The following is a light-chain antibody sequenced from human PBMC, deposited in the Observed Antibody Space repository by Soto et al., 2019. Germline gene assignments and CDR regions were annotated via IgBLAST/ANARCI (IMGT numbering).Light chain of an antibody. J-gene: IGKJ2*01. Sequence: EVVLTQSPGPLSLSPGERATLSCRASQSVDRNYLSWFQHKRGQPPRVLVFATSSRAAGTPVRFSGSGSGTNFTLTITRVEPEDFGVYYCQQYGCSPPAYTFGLGTKLEI. CDR1: QSVDRNY. CDR3: QQYGCSPPAYT. V-gene: IGKV3-20*01. CDR2: ATS.